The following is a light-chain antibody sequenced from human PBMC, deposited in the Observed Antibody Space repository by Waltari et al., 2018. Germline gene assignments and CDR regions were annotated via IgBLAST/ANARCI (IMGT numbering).Light chain of an antibody. CDR3: QQYNSYSRT. J-gene: IGKJ1*01. CDR1: QSIRSW. V-gene: IGKV1-5*03. CDR2: KAS. Sequence: DIQMTQSPSTLSASVGDRVTITCRASQSIRSWLAWYQQKPGKAPKLLIYKASSLESGGPSRFSGSGSGTEFTLTISSLQPDDFATYYCQQYNSYSRTFGQGTKVEIK.